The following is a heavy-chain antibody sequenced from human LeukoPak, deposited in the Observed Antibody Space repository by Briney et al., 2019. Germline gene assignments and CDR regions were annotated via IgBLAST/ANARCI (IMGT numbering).Heavy chain of an antibody. V-gene: IGHV1-2*02. CDR2: INPNSGGT. CDR3: ARVGALLEYSDWYFDL. CDR1: GYTVTGYY. Sequence: ASVKVSCKASGYTVTGYYMQWVRQAPGQPLEWLGWINPNSGGTNSPQKFQGRVTMTRDTSISTAYMELSSLISDDTAVYYCARVGALLEYSDWYFDLSGRGTLVTVSS. J-gene: IGHJ2*01. D-gene: IGHD3-3*01.